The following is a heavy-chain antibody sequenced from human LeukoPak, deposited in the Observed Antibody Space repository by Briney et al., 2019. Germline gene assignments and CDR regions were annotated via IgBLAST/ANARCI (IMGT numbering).Heavy chain of an antibody. V-gene: IGHV4-59*08. CDR1: GGSISSYY. Sequence: SETLSLTCTVSGGSISSYYWSWIRQPPGKGLEWIGYIYYTGSASYNPSLKSRVTISVDTSKNQFSLKLSSVTAADTALYYCARGGIPDYWGQGILVTVSS. CDR2: IYYTGSA. D-gene: IGHD2-21*01. CDR3: ARGGIPDY. J-gene: IGHJ4*02.